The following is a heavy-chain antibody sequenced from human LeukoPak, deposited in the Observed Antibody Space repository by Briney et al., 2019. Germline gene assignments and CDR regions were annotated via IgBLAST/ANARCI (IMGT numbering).Heavy chain of an antibody. CDR1: GFTFNTYD. J-gene: IGHJ4*02. CDR3: ARAGYSSGWYGFDY. D-gene: IGHD6-19*01. V-gene: IGHV3-48*03. Sequence: GGSLRLSCAASGFTFNTYDMNWVRQAPGKGLEWVSYISRSGSTLYYADSVKGRFTISRDNAKNSLYLQMNSLRAEDTAFYYCARAGYSSGWYGFDYWGQGILVTVSS. CDR2: ISRSGSTL.